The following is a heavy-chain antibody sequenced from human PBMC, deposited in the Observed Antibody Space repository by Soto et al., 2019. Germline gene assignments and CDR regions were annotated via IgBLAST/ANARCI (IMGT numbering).Heavy chain of an antibody. CDR2: ISAYNGNT. CDR1: GYTFTSYG. CDR3: ARDQTYYYDSSGYPLALPIDC. Sequence: ASVKVSCKASGYTFTSYGISRVRQAPGQGLEWMGWISAYNGNTNYAQKLQGRVTMTTDTSTSTAYMELRSLRSDDTAVYYCARDQTYYYDSSGYPLALPIDCWGQGTLVTVSS. D-gene: IGHD3-22*01. J-gene: IGHJ4*02. V-gene: IGHV1-18*04.